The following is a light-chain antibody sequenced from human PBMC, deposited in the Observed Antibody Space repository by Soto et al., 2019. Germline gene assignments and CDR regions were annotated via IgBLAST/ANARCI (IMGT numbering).Light chain of an antibody. V-gene: IGKV3-20*01. Sequence: EIVLTQSPGTLSLSPGERATLSCRASQSVSSSYVAWYQLKPGQAPRLLIYGASSRATGIPDRFSGSGSVKDFTLTTSRLEPEDFAVYYCQQYGSSPPVTFGQGTRLEIK. CDR3: QQYGSSPPVT. CDR2: GAS. CDR1: QSVSSSY. J-gene: IGKJ5*01.